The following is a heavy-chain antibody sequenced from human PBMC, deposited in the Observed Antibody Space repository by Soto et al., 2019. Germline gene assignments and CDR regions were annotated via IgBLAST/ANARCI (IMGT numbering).Heavy chain of an antibody. CDR3: ARGAVVVPNGLIAGMDV. CDR1: GYSFSNFY. Sequence: KVSCKPSGYSFSNFYVHWVRQAPGQGLEWMGIIDPSSGTTSYTQKFQERVTMTRDTSMSTVYMELSRLRSEDTAVYYCARGAVVVPNGLIAGMDVWGLGTTVTVSS. CDR2: IDPSSGTT. V-gene: IGHV1-46*01. D-gene: IGHD2-15*01. J-gene: IGHJ6*02.